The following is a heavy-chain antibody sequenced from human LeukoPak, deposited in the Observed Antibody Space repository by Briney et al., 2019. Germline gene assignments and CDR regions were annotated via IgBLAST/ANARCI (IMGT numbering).Heavy chain of an antibody. CDR3: ARQRFRAYYYYYMDV. CDR1: GGSISSYY. Sequence: SETLSLTCTVSGGSISSYYWSWIRQPAGKGLEWIGRIYTSGSTNYNPSLKSRVTISVDKSKNQFSLRLSSVTAADAAVYYCARQRFRAYYYYYMDVWGKGTTVTVSS. V-gene: IGHV4-4*07. CDR2: IYTSGST. D-gene: IGHD3-10*01. J-gene: IGHJ6*03.